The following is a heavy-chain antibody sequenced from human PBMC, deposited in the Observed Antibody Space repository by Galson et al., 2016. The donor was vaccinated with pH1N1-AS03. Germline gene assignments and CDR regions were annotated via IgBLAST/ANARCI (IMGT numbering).Heavy chain of an antibody. CDR2: IYGGGDT. D-gene: IGHD3-16*01. J-gene: IGHJ4*02. V-gene: IGHV3-53*01. Sequence: SLRLSCAASGFTINNNYMSWVRQAPGKGLEWVSVIYGGGDTFYADSVKGRFTISRDNSKNTVYLQMNSLRREDTAVYYCAREPWGSTQGEYWGQGTLVTVSS. CDR1: GFTINNNY. CDR3: AREPWGSTQGEY.